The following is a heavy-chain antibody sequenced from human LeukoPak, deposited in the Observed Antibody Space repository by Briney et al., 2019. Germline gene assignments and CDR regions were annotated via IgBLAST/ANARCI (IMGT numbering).Heavy chain of an antibody. Sequence: SGGSLRLSCAASGVNLNDYAMHWVRQAPGKGLEWVSLISWDGTTTYSADSVKGRFTISRDNSKNSLFLQMNSLRLEDTAFYYRAKDRGDGYNTETGFDYWGQGTLVTVSS. J-gene: IGHJ4*02. CDR3: AKDRGDGYNTETGFDY. CDR2: ISWDGTTT. CDR1: GVNLNDYA. D-gene: IGHD5-24*01. V-gene: IGHV3-43D*03.